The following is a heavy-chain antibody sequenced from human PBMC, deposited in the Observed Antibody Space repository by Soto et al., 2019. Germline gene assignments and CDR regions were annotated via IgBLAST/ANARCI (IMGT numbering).Heavy chain of an antibody. CDR1: GYTFTSYG. CDR2: ISAYNGNT. D-gene: IGHD3-16*02. V-gene: IGHV1-18*04. J-gene: IGHJ4*02. CDR3: ARVPAXYDYVWGSYRSPFYFDY. Sequence: ASVKVSCKASGYTFTSYGISWVRQAPGQGLEWMGWISAYNGNTNYAQKLQGRVTMTTDTSTSTAYMELRSLRSDDTAVYYCARVPAXYDYVWGSYRSPFYFDYWGQGTLVTVSS.